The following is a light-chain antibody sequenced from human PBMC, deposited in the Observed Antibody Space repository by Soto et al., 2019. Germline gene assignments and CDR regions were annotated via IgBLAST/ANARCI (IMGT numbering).Light chain of an antibody. J-gene: IGKJ5*01. CDR3: MQSTQLPPT. Sequence: DVVMTQTPLSLSVTPGQPASISCKSSQSLLHITGETFLFWYLQKPGQSPQLLIYEVSTRDSGVPDRFSGSGSGTDFTLEISRVETEDVAIYYCMQSTQLPPTFGQGTRLEIK. CDR2: EVS. V-gene: IGKV2D-29*02. CDR1: QSLLHITGETF.